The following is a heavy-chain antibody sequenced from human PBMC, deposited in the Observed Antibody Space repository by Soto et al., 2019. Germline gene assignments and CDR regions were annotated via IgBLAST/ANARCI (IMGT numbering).Heavy chain of an antibody. CDR2: IIPLFGTA. CDR1: GGTFSSYA. V-gene: IGHV1-69*13. D-gene: IGHD3-22*01. J-gene: IGHJ4*02. Sequence: GASVKVSCKASGGTFSSYAISWVRQAPGQGLEWMGAIIPLFGTANYAQKLQGRVTITADESTITAYMELSSLRSEDTAVYYCARDPHLYESSGYYYRFFDYWGQGTLVTVSS. CDR3: ARDPHLYESSGYYYRFFDY.